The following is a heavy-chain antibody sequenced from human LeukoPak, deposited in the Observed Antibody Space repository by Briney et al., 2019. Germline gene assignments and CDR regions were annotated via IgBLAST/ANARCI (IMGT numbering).Heavy chain of an antibody. J-gene: IGHJ4*02. V-gene: IGHV4-59*08. Sequence: KPSETLSLTCTVSGGSISSYYWSWIRQPPGKGLEWIGYIYYSGSTNCNPSLKSRVTISVDTSKNQFSLKLSSVTAADTAVYYCARVTWFGELFLDYWGQGTLVTVSS. CDR2: IYYSGST. D-gene: IGHD3-10*01. CDR3: ARVTWFGELFLDY. CDR1: GGSISSYY.